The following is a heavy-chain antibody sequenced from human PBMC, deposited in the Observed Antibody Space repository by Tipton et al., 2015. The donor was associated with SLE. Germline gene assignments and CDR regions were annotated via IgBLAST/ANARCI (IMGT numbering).Heavy chain of an antibody. Sequence: RSLRLSCAASGFTFSFYGMHWVRQAPGKGLEWVADIWDDGTNKNYADSVKGRFTISRDNSKNTLYLQMNSLRAEDTAMYYCAKDGDYGSGSYFDYWGQGTLVTVSS. CDR2: IWDDGTNK. CDR1: GFTFSFYG. CDR3: AKDGDYGSGSYFDY. D-gene: IGHD3-10*01. J-gene: IGHJ4*02. V-gene: IGHV3-30*18.